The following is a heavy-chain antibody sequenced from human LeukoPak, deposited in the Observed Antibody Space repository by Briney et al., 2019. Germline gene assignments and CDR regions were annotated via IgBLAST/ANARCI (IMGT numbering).Heavy chain of an antibody. Sequence: SETLSLTCAVYGGSFSGYYWSWIRQPPGKGLEWIGEINHSGSTNYNPSLKSRVTISVDTSKNQFSLKLSSVTAADTAVYYCARINCGRLGAFAIWGQGTMVTVSS. D-gene: IGHD2-21*01. J-gene: IGHJ3*02. CDR1: GGSFSGYY. V-gene: IGHV4-34*01. CDR2: INHSGST. CDR3: ARINCGRLGAFAI.